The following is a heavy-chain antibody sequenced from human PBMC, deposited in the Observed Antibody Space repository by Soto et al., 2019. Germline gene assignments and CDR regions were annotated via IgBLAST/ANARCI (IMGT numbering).Heavy chain of an antibody. CDR1: GFSLSTSGVG. CDR3: EHGHGLDKLPWYSRSWYYFDY. V-gene: IGHV2-5*01. J-gene: IGHJ4*02. Sequence: SGPALVNPTQTLTLTCTFSGFSLSTSGVGVGWIRQPPGKALEWLALIYWNDDKRYSPSLESRLTITKDTSKNQVVLTMTNMDPVDTATYYCEHGHGLDKLPWYSRSWYYFDYWGQGTLVTVSS. D-gene: IGHD6-13*01. CDR2: IYWNDDK.